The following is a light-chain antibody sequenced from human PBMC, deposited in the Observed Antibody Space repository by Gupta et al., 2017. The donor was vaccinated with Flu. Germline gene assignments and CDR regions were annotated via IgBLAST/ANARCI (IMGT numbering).Light chain of an antibody. CDR2: DDS. Sequence: SSVLPQPPSVSVAPGQTARITCGANNIGSRSVHWYQQKAGQAPVLVVYDDSDRPSGIPERFSGSNSGNTATVTISRVEAGDEADYYCQVWDSSSDHVVFGGGTKLTVL. J-gene: IGLJ2*01. CDR3: QVWDSSSDHVV. V-gene: IGLV3-21*02. CDR1: NIGSRS.